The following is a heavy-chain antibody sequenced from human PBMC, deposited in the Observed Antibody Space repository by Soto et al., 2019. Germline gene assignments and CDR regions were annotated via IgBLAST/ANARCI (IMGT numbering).Heavy chain of an antibody. CDR3: AKGVGGCSGGSCYSDY. CDR1: GFTFVSYA. J-gene: IGHJ4*02. Sequence: GGSLRLSCTASGFTFVSYAINCVRHSACKWLEWVSVISYGGESTHYADSVKGRFTISRDNSKNTLYLQMNSLRVEDTAQYYCAKGVGGCSGGSCYSDYWGQGTLVTVSS. D-gene: IGHD2-15*01. V-gene: IGHV3-23*01. CDR2: ISYGGEST.